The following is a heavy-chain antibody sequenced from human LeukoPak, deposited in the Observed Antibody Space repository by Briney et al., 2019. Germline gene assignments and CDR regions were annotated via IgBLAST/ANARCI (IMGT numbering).Heavy chain of an antibody. CDR2: INSDGSST. J-gene: IGHJ6*02. D-gene: IGHD6-13*01. V-gene: IGHV3-74*01. Sequence: GGSLRLSCAASGFTFSSYWMHWVRQAPGKGLVWVSRINSDGSSTSYADSVKGRFTISRDNAKNTLYLQMNSRRAEDTAVYYCAREAQQSYGMDVWGQGTTVTVSS. CDR3: AREAQQSYGMDV. CDR1: GFTFSSYW.